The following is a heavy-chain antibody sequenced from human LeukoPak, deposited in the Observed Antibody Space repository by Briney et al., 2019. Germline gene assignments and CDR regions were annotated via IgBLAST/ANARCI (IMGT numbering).Heavy chain of an antibody. CDR3: ARYSGTWYVAMDA. CDR1: GFTFSSYE. CDR2: ISRSGSSI. Sequence: GGSLRLSCAVSGFTFSSYEMTWVRQAPGKGLEWISYISRSGSSINYADSVKGRFTISRDNAKNLLYVQMNSLRAEDTAVYYCARYSGTWYVAMDAWGKGTTVTVSS. V-gene: IGHV3-48*03. D-gene: IGHD6-13*01. J-gene: IGHJ6*03.